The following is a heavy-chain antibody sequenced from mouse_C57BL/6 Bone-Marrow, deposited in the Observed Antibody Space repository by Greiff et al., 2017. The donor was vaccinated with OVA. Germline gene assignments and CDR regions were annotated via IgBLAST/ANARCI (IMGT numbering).Heavy chain of an antibody. CDR2: IYPGGGYT. Sequence: QVQLQQSGAELVRPGTSVKMSCKASGYTFTNYWIGWAKQRPGHGLEWIGDIYPGGGYTNYNEKFKGKATLTADKSSSTAYMQFSSLTSEDSAIYYCARGGGWYFDVWGTGTTVTVSS. J-gene: IGHJ1*03. CDR3: ARGGGWYFDV. CDR1: GYTFTNYW. V-gene: IGHV1-63*01.